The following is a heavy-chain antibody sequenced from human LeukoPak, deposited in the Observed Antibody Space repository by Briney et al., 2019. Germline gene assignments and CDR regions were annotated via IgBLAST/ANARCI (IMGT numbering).Heavy chain of an antibody. D-gene: IGHD6-13*01. V-gene: IGHV3-30-3*01. CDR3: ARDVGSSWTPDYFDY. J-gene: IGHJ4*02. CDR2: ISYDGSNK. CDR1: GFTFSSYA. Sequence: GGSLRLSCAASGFTFSSYAMHGVRQAPGKGLEWVAVISYDGSNKYYADSVKGRFTISRDNSKNTLYLQMNSLRAEDTAVYYCARDVGSSWTPDYFDYWGQGTLVTVSS.